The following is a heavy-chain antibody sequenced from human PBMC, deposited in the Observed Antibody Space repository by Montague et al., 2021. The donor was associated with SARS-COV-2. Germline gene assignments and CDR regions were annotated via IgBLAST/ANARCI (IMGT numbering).Heavy chain of an antibody. J-gene: IGHJ3*02. CDR3: ARHGYYETYDAFDI. CDR1: GGSISSSSYY. CDR2: IYYTGST. Sequence: SETLSLTCTVSGGSISSSSYYWGWIRPPPGKGLEWIGSIYYTGSTYYNPSLKSRVTISVDTSKNQFSLMLSTVTAAATAVYYCARHGYYETYDAFDIWGQGTMVTVSS. V-gene: IGHV4-39*01. D-gene: IGHD3-22*01.